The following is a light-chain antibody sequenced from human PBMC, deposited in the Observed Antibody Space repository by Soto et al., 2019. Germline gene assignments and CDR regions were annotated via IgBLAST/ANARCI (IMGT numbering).Light chain of an antibody. Sequence: EIVMTQSPSTLSVSLGERVTLSCRASQTISSNLAWYQQKPGQAPRLLIFGASTRASDIPDRFTGSGFGTEFTLTISSLQSGDCAVYFHQHYNDWPTFGQGTRVEVK. V-gene: IGKV3-15*01. CDR2: GAS. J-gene: IGKJ1*01. CDR1: QTISSN. CDR3: QHYNDWPT.